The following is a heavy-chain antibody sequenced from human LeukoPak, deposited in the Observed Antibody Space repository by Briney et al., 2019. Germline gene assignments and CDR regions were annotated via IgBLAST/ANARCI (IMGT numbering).Heavy chain of an antibody. V-gene: IGHV4-30-4*07. D-gene: IGHD5-18*01. CDR2: IYYSGST. J-gene: IGHJ4*02. Sequence: TLSLTCAVSGGSISSGGYSWSWIRQPPGKGLEWIGYIYYSGSTYYNPSLKSRVTISVDTSKNQFSLKLSSVTAADTAVYYCARADVDTAMVLDYWGQGTLVTVSS. CDR3: ARADVDTAMVLDY. CDR1: GGSISSGGYS.